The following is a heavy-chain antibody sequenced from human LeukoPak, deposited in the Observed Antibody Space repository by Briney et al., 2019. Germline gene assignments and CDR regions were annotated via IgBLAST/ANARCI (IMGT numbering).Heavy chain of an antibody. Sequence: GGSLRLSCAASGFTFSSYSMNWVRQAPGKGLEWVSSISSSSSYIYYADSVKGRFTISRDNAKNSLYLQMNSLRAEDTAVYYCAKAPCSSTSCSYDYWGQGTLVTVSS. CDR1: GFTFSSYS. CDR3: AKAPCSSTSCSYDY. J-gene: IGHJ4*02. CDR2: ISSSSSYI. V-gene: IGHV3-21*04. D-gene: IGHD2-2*01.